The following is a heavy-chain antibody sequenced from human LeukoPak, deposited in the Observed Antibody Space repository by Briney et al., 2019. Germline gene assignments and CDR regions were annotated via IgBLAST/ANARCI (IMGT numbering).Heavy chain of an antibody. CDR2: IKSKTGGGTT. V-gene: IGHV3-15*01. J-gene: IGHJ4*02. Sequence: GGSLRLSCAASGFTFSNAWMSWVRQAPGKGLEWVGRIKSKTGGGTTDYAAPVKGRFTISRDDSKNTLYLQMNSLKTEDTAVYYCMDLGAEFDYWGQGTLVTVSS. CDR1: GFTFSNAW. CDR3: MDLGAEFDY. D-gene: IGHD3/OR15-3a*01.